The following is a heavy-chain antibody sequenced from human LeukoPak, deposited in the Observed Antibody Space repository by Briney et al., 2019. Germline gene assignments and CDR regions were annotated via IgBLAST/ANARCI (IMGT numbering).Heavy chain of an antibody. CDR1: GGSISSSSYY. CDR2: IYYSGST. V-gene: IGHV4-39*01. D-gene: IGHD3-10*01. CDR3: ASLGTLYGMDV. Sequence: KPSETLSLTCTVSGGSISSSSYYWGWIRQPPGKGLEWIGSIYYSGSTYYNPSLKSRVTISVDTSKNQFSLKLSSVTAADTAVYYCASLGTLYGMDVWGQGATVTVSS. J-gene: IGHJ6*02.